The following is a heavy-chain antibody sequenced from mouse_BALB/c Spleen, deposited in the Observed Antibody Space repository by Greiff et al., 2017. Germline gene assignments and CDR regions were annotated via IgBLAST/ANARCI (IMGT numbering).Heavy chain of an antibody. D-gene: IGHD1-1*01. J-gene: IGHJ3*01. CDR2: IDPANGNT. CDR3: AAYGGSPWFAY. Sequence: VQLKQSGAELVKPGASVKLSCTASGFNINDSYMHWVKQRPEQGLEWIGRIDPANGNTKYDPKFQGKATITADTSSNTAYLQLSSLTSEDTAVYYCAAYGGSPWFAYWGQGTLVTVSA. V-gene: IGHV14-3*02. CDR1: GFNINDSY.